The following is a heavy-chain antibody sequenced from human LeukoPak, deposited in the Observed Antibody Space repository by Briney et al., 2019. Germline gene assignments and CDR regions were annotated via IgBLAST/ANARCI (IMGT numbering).Heavy chain of an antibody. CDR1: GFTFSSYW. Sequence: GGSLRLSCETSGFTFSSYWMYWVRQSPGKGLEWVSRLNEDGTKTDYADSVKGRFTISRDNAKSTLYLHMKSLRVEDTALYYCLRPYSAADYWGQGTLVTVSS. D-gene: IGHD1-26*01. J-gene: IGHJ4*02. CDR3: LRPYSAADY. V-gene: IGHV3-74*01. CDR2: LNEDGTKT.